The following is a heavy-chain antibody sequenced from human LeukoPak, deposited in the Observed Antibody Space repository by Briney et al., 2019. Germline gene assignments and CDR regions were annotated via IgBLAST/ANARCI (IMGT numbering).Heavy chain of an antibody. D-gene: IGHD2-21*01. CDR2: VDPEDGET. Sequence: ASVKVSCKVSGYTFTDYYMHWVQQAPGKGPEWMGLVDPEDGETIYAEKFQGRVTITADTSTDTAYMELSSLRSEDTAVYYCATGASYGDAFDIWGQGTMVTVSS. V-gene: IGHV1-69-2*01. CDR1: GYTFTDYY. J-gene: IGHJ3*02. CDR3: ATGASYGDAFDI.